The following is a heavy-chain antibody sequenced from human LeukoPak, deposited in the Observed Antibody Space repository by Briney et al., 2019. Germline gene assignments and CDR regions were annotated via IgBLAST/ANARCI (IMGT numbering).Heavy chain of an antibody. CDR3: ASEARVHYDSSGYYYG. Sequence: SETLSLTCAVQGGSFSGYYWSWIRQPPGKGLEWIGEINHSGSTNYNPSLKSRVTISVDTSKNQFSLKLSSVTAADTAVYYCASEARVHYDSSGYYYGWGQGTLVTVSS. V-gene: IGHV4-34*01. D-gene: IGHD3-22*01. CDR2: INHSGST. J-gene: IGHJ4*02. CDR1: GGSFSGYY.